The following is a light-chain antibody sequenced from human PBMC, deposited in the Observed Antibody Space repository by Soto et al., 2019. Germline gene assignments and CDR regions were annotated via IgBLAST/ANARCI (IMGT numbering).Light chain of an antibody. CDR3: RQYNNWPHT. CDR2: GVS. CDR1: QSVSSK. Sequence: EIVMTQSPATLSVSPGERATLSCRASQSVSSKLAWFQQKPGQAPSLLIYGVSTRATGVPVRFSGSGSGTEFTLTFNSLQSEDFAVYYCRQYNNWPHTFGQGTKVDIK. V-gene: IGKV3-15*01. J-gene: IGKJ2*01.